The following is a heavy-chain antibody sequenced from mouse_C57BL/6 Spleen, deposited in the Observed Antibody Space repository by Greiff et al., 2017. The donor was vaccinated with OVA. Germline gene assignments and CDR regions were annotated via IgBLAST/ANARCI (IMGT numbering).Heavy chain of an antibody. V-gene: IGHV5-17*01. D-gene: IGHD1-1*01. CDR3: ARRDGPRYFDV. J-gene: IGHJ1*03. CDR1: GFTFSDYG. Sequence: DVMLVESGGGLVKPGGSLKLSCAASGFTFSDYGMHWVRQAPEKGLEWVAYISSGSSTIYYADTVKGRFTISRDNAKNTLFLQMTSLRSEDTAMYYCARRDGPRYFDVWGTGTTVTVSS. CDR2: ISSGSSTI.